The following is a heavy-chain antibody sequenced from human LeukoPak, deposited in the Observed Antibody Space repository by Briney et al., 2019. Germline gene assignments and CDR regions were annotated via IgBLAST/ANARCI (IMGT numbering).Heavy chain of an antibody. CDR1: GFTFSSYS. CDR3: ARERRGYCSSTSCSWFDP. J-gene: IGHJ5*02. Sequence: GGSLRLSCAASGFTFSSYSMNWVRQAPGKGLEWVSSISSSSSYIYYADSVKGRFTISRDNAENSLYLQMNSLRAEDTAVYYCARERRGYCSSTSCSWFDPWGQGTLVTVSS. D-gene: IGHD2-2*01. CDR2: ISSSSSYI. V-gene: IGHV3-21*01.